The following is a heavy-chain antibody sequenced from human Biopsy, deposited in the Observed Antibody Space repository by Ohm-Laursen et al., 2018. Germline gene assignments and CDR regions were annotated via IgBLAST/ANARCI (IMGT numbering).Heavy chain of an antibody. CDR3: AKCMTGGSNYYFHH. CDR2: IWYDGSNK. CDR1: GFIFSYCG. J-gene: IGHJ4*02. Sequence: SLRLSCAASGFIFSYCGMHWVRQAPGKGLEWVAAIWYDGSNKNYADSVKGRFTISRDNSKNTLYLQMNSLRGEDTAVYYCAKCMTGGSNYYFHHCGQGTLVTVSS. V-gene: IGHV3-33*06. D-gene: IGHD2-8*01.